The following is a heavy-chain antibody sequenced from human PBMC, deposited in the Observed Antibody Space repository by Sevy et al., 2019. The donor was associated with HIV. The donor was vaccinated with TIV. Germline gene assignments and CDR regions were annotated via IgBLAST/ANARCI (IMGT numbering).Heavy chain of an antibody. J-gene: IGHJ4*02. D-gene: IGHD2-8*01. CDR3: ARDPRMYGDYLLAYFDY. CDR1: GFTPSTYG. CDR2: IGYDGNNK. V-gene: IGHV3-33*01. Sequence: LSLTCAASGFTPSTYGMHWVRQAPGKGLEWVAVIGYDGNNKYYADSVKGRFTISRDNSKNTLFLQIDSLRAEDTAVYYCARDPRMYGDYLLAYFDYWGQGALVTVSS.